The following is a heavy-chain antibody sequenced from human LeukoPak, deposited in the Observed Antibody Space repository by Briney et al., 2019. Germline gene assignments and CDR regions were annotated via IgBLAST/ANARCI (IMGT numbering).Heavy chain of an antibody. D-gene: IGHD6-13*01. J-gene: IGHJ4*02. CDR3: ARGIAAAGTTSHTY. V-gene: IGHV1-2*02. CDR2: INPNSGGT. CDR1: GYTFTGYY. Sequence: ASVKVSCKASGYTFTGYYMHWVRQAPGQGLEWMGWINPNSGGTNYAQKFQGRVTMTRDTSISIAYMELGRLRSDDTAVYYCARGIAAAGTTSHTYWGQGTLVTVSS.